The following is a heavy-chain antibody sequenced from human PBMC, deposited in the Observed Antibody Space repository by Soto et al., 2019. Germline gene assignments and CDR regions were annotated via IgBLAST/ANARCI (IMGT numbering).Heavy chain of an antibody. CDR3: ARDSLGGSYSKVSDAFDI. J-gene: IGHJ3*02. CDR2: IIPIFGTA. D-gene: IGHD1-26*01. CDR1: GGTFSSYA. Sequence: ASVKVSCKASGGTFSSYAISWVRQAPGQGLEWMGGIIPIFGTANYAQKFQGRVTITADESTSTAYMELSSLRSEDTAVYYCARDSLGGSYSKVSDAFDIWGQGTMVTVSS. V-gene: IGHV1-69*13.